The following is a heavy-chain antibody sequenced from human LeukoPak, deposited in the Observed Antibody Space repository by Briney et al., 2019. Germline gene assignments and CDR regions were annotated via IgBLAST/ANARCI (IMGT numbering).Heavy chain of an antibody. CDR1: GGSTSSYY. J-gene: IGHJ4*02. V-gene: IGHV4-59*08. D-gene: IGHD2-15*01. CDR2: IYYSGST. CDR3: ARHGVANRYFDY. Sequence: PSETLSLTCTVSGGSTSSYYWSWIRQPPGKGLEWIGYIYYSGSTNYNPSLKSRVTISVDTSKNQFSLKLSSVTAADTAVYYCARHGVANRYFDYWGQGTLVTVSS.